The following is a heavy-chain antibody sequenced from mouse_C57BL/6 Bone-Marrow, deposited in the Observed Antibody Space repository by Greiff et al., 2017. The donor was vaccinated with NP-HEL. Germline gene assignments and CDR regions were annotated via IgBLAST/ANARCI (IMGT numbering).Heavy chain of an antibody. J-gene: IGHJ4*01. Sequence: EVQRVESGGGLVKPGGSLKLSCAASGFTFSSYTMSWVRQTPEKRLEWVATISGGGGNTYYPDSVKGRFTISRDNAKNTLYLQMSSLRSEDTALYYCARPWPFFYAMDYWGQGTSVTVSS. V-gene: IGHV5-9*01. CDR2: ISGGGGNT. CDR1: GFTFSSYT. CDR3: ARPWPFFYAMDY.